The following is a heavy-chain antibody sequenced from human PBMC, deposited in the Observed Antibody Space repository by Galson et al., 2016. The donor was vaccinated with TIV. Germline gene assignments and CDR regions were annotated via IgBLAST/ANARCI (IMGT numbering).Heavy chain of an antibody. D-gene: IGHD5-24*01. Sequence: SVKVSCKASGGIFSGYAINWVRQAPGQGLEWMGRIISIFRTANYAEKFQGRVTITADDSTNTVNMELSSLKSEDTAVYYCARRTDGHLYDYYGMDVWGHGPTFIVSS. CDR2: IISIFRTA. V-gene: IGHV1-69*13. J-gene: IGHJ6*02. CDR3: ARRTDGHLYDYYGMDV. CDR1: GGIFSGYA.